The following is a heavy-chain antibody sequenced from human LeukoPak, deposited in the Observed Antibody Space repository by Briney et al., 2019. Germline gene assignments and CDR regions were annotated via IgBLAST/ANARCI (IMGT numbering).Heavy chain of an antibody. CDR1: GYTFTSYY. J-gene: IGHJ4*02. D-gene: IGHD1-14*01. CDR2: INPSGGST. Sequence: ASVKVSCKASGYTFTSYYMHWARQAPGQGLEWMGIINPSGGSTSYAQKFQGRVTMTTDTSTSTAYMELRSLRSDDTAVYYCARESTTGLFDYWGQGTLVTVSS. V-gene: IGHV1-46*01. CDR3: ARESTTGLFDY.